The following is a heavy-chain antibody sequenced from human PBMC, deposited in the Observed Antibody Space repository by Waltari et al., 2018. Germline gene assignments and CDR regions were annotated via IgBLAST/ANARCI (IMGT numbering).Heavy chain of an antibody. CDR1: GFTFSTYV. V-gene: IGHV3-23*01. CDR3: ARGSGVDS. CDR2: ISDGGGII. Sequence: GGGLVQPGGSLRLSCAASGFTFSTYVMNWVRQAPGKGLEWVSSISDGGGIINYADSVKGRFTISRDNSKNTLYLQMNSLRADDTAVYYCARGSGVDSWGQGTLVTISS. J-gene: IGHJ4*02. D-gene: IGHD7-27*01.